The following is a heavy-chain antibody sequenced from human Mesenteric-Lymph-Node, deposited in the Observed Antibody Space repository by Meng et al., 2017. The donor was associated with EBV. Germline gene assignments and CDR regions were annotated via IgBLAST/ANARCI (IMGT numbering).Heavy chain of an antibody. J-gene: IGHJ4*02. CDR3: ARIWGIAVADY. D-gene: IGHD6-19*01. V-gene: IGHV1-46*01. CDR1: GYTFTRYY. CDR2: INPGDGST. Sequence: VQLVQSGAEVEKPGASVKISCKASGYTFTRYYIHCVRQAPGQGLEWMGIINPGDGSTTYAQKFQGRITMTRDTSTNTVYMELSSLRSDDTAVYYCARIWGIAVADYWGQGTLVTVSS.